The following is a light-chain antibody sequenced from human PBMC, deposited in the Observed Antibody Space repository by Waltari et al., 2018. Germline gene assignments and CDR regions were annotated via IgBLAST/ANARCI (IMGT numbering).Light chain of an antibody. V-gene: IGKV1-39*01. Sequence: DIQTTQSPSSLSASVGDRITITCRASQSITTYLKWYQQKPGKAPKVLIYGASSLQSGVPSRFSGSGSGTDFTLTINSLQPEDFATYYCQQSYSIPAFGQGTKVEIK. CDR3: QQSYSIPA. CDR1: QSITTY. J-gene: IGKJ1*01. CDR2: GAS.